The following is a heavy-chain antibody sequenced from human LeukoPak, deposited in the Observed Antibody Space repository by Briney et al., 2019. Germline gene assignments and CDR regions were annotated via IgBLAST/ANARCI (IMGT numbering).Heavy chain of an antibody. J-gene: IGHJ4*02. V-gene: IGHV3-15*01. CDR2: IKSKTDGGTT. CDR3: TTFYDIWTGYLGRDY. Sequence: GGSLRLSCAASGFTFSNAWMSWVRQAPGKGLEWVGRIKSKTDGGTTDYAAPVKGRFTISRDDSKNTLYLQMNSLKTEDTAVYYCTTFYDIWTGYLGRDYWGQGTLVTVSS. D-gene: IGHD3-9*01. CDR1: GFTFSNAW.